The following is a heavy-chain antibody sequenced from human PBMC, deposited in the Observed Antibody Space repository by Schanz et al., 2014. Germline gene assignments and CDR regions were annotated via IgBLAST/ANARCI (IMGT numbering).Heavy chain of an antibody. CDR2: ISGNGYTT. D-gene: IGHD5-18*01. Sequence: QVQLVESGGVFVKPGGSLRLSCVASGFTFRDYYMSWIRQAPGQGLEWVSYISGNGYTTYTADSMKGRFTISRDNAKNSLYLQMNSLRAEDTALYYCAKGRTSMVYDMDVWGQGTTVTVSS. CDR1: GFTFRDYY. V-gene: IGHV3-11*01. J-gene: IGHJ6*02. CDR3: AKGRTSMVYDMDV.